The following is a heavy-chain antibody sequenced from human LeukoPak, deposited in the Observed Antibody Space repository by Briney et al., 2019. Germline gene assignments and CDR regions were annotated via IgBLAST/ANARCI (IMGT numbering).Heavy chain of an antibody. V-gene: IGHV1-2*04. D-gene: IGHD3-10*01. CDR3: ASGGLGAPHEDAFDI. CDR2: INPNSGGT. J-gene: IGHJ3*02. Sequence: ASVKVSCKASGYTFTGYYMHWVRQAPGQGLEWMGWINPNSGGTNYAQKFQGWVTMTRDTSISTAYMELSRLRSDDTAVYYCASGGLGAPHEDAFDIWGQGTMVTVSS. CDR1: GYTFTGYY.